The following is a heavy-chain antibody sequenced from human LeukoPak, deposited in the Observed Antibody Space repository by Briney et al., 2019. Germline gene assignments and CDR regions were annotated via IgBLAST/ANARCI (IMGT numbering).Heavy chain of an antibody. CDR1: GGTFISYA. Sequence: SVKVSCKASGGTFISYAISWVRQAPGQGLEWMGRIIPIFGTANYAQKFQGRVTITTDESTSTAYMELSSLRAEDTAVYYCARALNYYDSSGYYWGYYFDYWGQGTLVTVSS. D-gene: IGHD3-22*01. CDR2: IIPIFGTA. CDR3: ARALNYYDSSGYYWGYYFDY. V-gene: IGHV1-69*05. J-gene: IGHJ4*02.